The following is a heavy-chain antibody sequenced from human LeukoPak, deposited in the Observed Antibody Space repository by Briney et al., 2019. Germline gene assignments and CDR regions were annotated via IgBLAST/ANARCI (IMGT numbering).Heavy chain of an antibody. D-gene: IGHD3-22*01. Sequence: ASVKVSCKASGYTFTSYGISWVRQAPGQGLEWMGWISAYNGNTNYAQKLQGRVTMTTDTSTSTAYMELRSLRSDDTAAYYCAREDHDYYDSSGYFFDYWGQGTLVTVSS. CDR1: GYTFTSYG. V-gene: IGHV1-18*01. J-gene: IGHJ4*02. CDR2: ISAYNGNT. CDR3: AREDHDYYDSSGYFFDY.